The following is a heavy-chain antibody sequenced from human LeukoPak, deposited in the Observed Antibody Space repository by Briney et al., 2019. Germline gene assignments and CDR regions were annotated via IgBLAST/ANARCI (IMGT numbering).Heavy chain of an antibody. Sequence: GGSLRLSCTASGFTFDDYGMSWVRQAPGKGLEWVSGINWNGGSTGYADSVKGRSTISRDNAKNSLYLQMNSLSAEDTALYYCAREHYGSGSYYSGYYFDYWGQGTLVTVSS. CDR2: INWNGGST. V-gene: IGHV3-20*04. CDR3: AREHYGSGSYYSGYYFDY. J-gene: IGHJ4*02. D-gene: IGHD3-10*01. CDR1: GFTFDDYG.